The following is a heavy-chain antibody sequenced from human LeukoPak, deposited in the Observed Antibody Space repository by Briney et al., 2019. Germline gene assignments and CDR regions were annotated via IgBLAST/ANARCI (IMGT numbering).Heavy chain of an antibody. V-gene: IGHV3-21*01. Sequence: GSLRLSCAASGFTFSSYSMNWVRQTPGKGLEWVSSISATSSYIYYADSARGRFTISRDNAKNSLYLQMNSLRAEDTAVYYCARDKTEQWLVLEAFDIWGQGTVVTVSS. D-gene: IGHD6-19*01. CDR3: ARDKTEQWLVLEAFDI. J-gene: IGHJ3*02. CDR2: ISATSSYI. CDR1: GFTFSSYS.